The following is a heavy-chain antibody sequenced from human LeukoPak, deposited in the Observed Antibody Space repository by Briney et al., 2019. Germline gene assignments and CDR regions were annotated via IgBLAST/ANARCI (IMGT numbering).Heavy chain of an antibody. J-gene: IGHJ4*02. CDR1: GFAFSSYN. D-gene: IGHD6-19*01. Sequence: PGGSLRLSCAASGFAFSSYNMNWVRQAPGKGLEWVSHISSSGSTIYYADSVKGRFTISRDNAKNSLYLQMNSLRAEDTAVYYCARGAGSGPENYFDYWGQGTLVTVSS. CDR3: ARGAGSGPENYFDY. V-gene: IGHV3-48*04. CDR2: ISSSGSTI.